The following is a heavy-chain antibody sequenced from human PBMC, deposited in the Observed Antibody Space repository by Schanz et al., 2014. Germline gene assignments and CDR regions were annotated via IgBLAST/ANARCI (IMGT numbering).Heavy chain of an antibody. CDR1: GGSVNSGVYY. D-gene: IGHD3-10*01. Sequence: QVQLQESGPGLVKPSQTLSLTCTVSGGSVNSGVYYWNWIRQHPGKGLEWIGYIYYSGSTNYNPSLKSRVTISGDTSKNQFSLRLSSVTAADTAVYFCASFVPRGYYFDYWGQGTLVTVSS. V-gene: IGHV4-31*03. CDR3: ASFVPRGYYFDY. CDR2: IYYSGST. J-gene: IGHJ4*02.